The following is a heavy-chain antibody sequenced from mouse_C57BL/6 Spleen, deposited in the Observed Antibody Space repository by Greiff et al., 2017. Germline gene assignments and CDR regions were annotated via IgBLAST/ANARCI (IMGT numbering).Heavy chain of an antibody. CDR3: ARSVYGYGDFDY. J-gene: IGHJ2*01. Sequence: VQLMESGAELVKPGASVKISCKASGYAFSSYWMNWVKQRPGKGLEWIGQIYPGDGDTNYNGKFKGKATLTADKSSSTAYMQLSSLTSEDSAVYFCARSVYGYGDFDYWGQGTTLTVSS. D-gene: IGHD2-2*01. CDR1: GYAFSSYW. V-gene: IGHV1-80*01. CDR2: IYPGDGDT.